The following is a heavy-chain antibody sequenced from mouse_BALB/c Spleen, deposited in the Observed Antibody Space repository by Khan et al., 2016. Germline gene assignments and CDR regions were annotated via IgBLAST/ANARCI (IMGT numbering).Heavy chain of an antibody. V-gene: IGHV6-6*02. CDR2: IRLKSNNYAT. J-gene: IGHJ3*01. Sequence: EVKLEESGGGLVQPGGSMKLSCVASGFTFSNYWMNWVRQSPEKGLEWVAEIRLKSNNYATHYAESVKGRFTISRDDSTSSFHLQRNNLRGEDTGIYYCSKALYLFAYWGQGTLFTVSA. CDR3: SKALYLFAY. D-gene: IGHD1-1*01. CDR1: GFTFSNYW.